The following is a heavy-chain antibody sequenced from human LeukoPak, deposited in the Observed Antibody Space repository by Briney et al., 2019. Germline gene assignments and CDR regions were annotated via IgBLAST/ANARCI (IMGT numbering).Heavy chain of an antibody. V-gene: IGHV4-34*01. CDR1: GGSFSGYY. D-gene: IGHD5-18*01. J-gene: IGHJ4*02. CDR2: INHSGST. Sequence: SETLSLTCAVYGGSFSGYYWSWIRQPPGKGLEWIGEINHSGSTNYNPSLKSRVTILVDTSKNQFSLKLSSVTAADTAVYYCARGRGRGYSYGFYYFDYWGQGTLVTVS. CDR3: ARGRGRGYSYGFYYFDY.